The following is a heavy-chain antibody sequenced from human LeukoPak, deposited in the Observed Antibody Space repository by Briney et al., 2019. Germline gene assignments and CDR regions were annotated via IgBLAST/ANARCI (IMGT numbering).Heavy chain of an antibody. CDR2: IYYSGST. V-gene: IGHV4-59*08. CDR3: ARRGCSGGSCYMYYFDY. Sequence: SETLSLTCTVSGGSISSYYWSWIRQPPGKGLEWIGYIYYSGSTNYNPSLKSRVTISVDTSKNQFSLKLSSVTAADTAVYYCARRGCSGGSCYMYYFDYWGQGTLVTVSS. D-gene: IGHD2-15*01. J-gene: IGHJ4*02. CDR1: GGSISSYY.